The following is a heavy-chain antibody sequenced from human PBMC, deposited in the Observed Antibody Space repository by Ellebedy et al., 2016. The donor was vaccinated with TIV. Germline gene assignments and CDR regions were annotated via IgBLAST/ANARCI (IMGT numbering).Heavy chain of an antibody. CDR2: IKEDGSER. CDR3: ARERDTWELEIIFDF. CDR1: GFTYSNYW. D-gene: IGHD1-26*01. J-gene: IGHJ4*02. Sequence: PGGSLRLSCVASGFTYSNYWMSRVRQAPGKGLEWVANIKEDGSERYYVDSVKGRFTISRDNAENSLYLHMNSLRAEDTAVYFCARERDTWELEIIFDFWGQGTPVTVSS. V-gene: IGHV3-7*01.